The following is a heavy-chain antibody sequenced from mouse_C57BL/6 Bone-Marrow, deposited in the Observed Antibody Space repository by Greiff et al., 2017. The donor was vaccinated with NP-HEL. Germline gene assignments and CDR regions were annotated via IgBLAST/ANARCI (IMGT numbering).Heavy chain of an antibody. Sequence: VKLMESGAELVRPGASVKLSCKASGYTFTDYYINWVKQRPGQGLEWIARIYPGSGHTYYNEKFKGKATLTAATSSSTAYMQLSRLTSEDSAVYFCARWGMDYWGQGTAVTVSS. CDR2: IYPGSGHT. V-gene: IGHV1-76*01. J-gene: IGHJ4*01. CDR1: GYTFTDYY. CDR3: ARWGMDY.